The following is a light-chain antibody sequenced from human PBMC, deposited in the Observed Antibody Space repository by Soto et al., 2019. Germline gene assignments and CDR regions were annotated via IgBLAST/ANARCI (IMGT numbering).Light chain of an antibody. CDR1: QGLGTN. Sequence: EVVMRQSPATLSVSPGEGATLSCRASQGLGTNLAWYQQRPGQAPRLLTYAASTRATGVPARFSGSGSETEFTLTITTLQSEDFAVYYCQQYNHWPLSFGVGTKVDIK. CDR2: AAS. J-gene: IGKJ4*01. CDR3: QQYNHWPLS. V-gene: IGKV3-15*01.